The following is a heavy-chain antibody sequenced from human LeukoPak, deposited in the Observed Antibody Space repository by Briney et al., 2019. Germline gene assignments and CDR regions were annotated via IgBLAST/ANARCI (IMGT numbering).Heavy chain of an antibody. Sequence: GGSLRLSCAASGFTFNNYAMSWVRQAPGKGLEWVSSISGSGSSTYYADSVKGRFTISRDNSKNTLYLQMNSLRAEDTAVYYCARGSGWELLTTDYWGQGTLVTVSS. V-gene: IGHV3-23*01. J-gene: IGHJ4*02. D-gene: IGHD1-26*01. CDR1: GFTFNNYA. CDR3: ARGSGWELLTTDY. CDR2: ISGSGSST.